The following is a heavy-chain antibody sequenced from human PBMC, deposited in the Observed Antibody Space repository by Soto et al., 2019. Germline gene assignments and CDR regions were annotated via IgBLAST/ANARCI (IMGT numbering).Heavy chain of an antibody. J-gene: IGHJ5*02. Sequence: SETLSLTYTVPGGSMTSYYCTCIRQPAGKGLEWIGRVYSSGGTHYNPSLKSRVTISLDTSKNQFSLRLLSVTDADTAVYFCASGQRFSEWFDPWGQGTLVTVSS. CDR1: GGSMTSYY. CDR3: ASGQRFSEWFDP. V-gene: IGHV4-4*07. CDR2: VYSSGGT. D-gene: IGHD3-3*01.